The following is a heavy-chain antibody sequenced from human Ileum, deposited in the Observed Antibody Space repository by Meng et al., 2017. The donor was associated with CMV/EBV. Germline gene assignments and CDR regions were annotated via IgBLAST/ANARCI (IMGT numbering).Heavy chain of an antibody. CDR3: TRGVNAAYGLFDY. D-gene: IGHD4-17*01. V-gene: IGHV3-74*01. CDR2: INADGSSI. Sequence: CAASGFPFSGHWMHWVRQAPGKGLVWVSRINADGSSINYADSVKGRFTISRDNAKNTLYLQMSSLSTEDTAVYYCTRGVNAAYGLFDYWGQGALVTVSS. CDR1: GFPFSGHW. J-gene: IGHJ4*02.